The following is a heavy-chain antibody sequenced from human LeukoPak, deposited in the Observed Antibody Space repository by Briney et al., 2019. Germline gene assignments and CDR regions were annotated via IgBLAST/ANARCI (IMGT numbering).Heavy chain of an antibody. CDR1: GFTFSDYY. V-gene: IGHV3-11*04. J-gene: IGHJ4*02. D-gene: IGHD6-6*01. CDR2: ISSSGSTI. Sequence: GGSLRLSCAASGFTFSDYYMNWIRQAPGKGLEWVSYISSSGSTIYYADSVKGRFTISRDNAKNSLYLQMNSLRAEDTAVYYCARDVEYSSSANFDYWGQGTLATVSS. CDR3: ARDVEYSSSANFDY.